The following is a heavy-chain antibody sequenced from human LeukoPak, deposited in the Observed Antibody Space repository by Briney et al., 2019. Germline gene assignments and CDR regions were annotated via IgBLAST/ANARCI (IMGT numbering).Heavy chain of an antibody. Sequence: GGSLRLSCAASGFTFSTYWMHWVRQPPGKGLVWVSRINSGGSTTSDADSVKGRFTISRDNAKNTLYLHMNSLRAEDTAVYYGASSRQYYYDSAGPFNIWGQGKMVTVSA. V-gene: IGHV3-74*01. CDR1: GFTFSTYW. D-gene: IGHD3-22*01. CDR3: ASSRQYYYDSAGPFNI. CDR2: INSGGSTT. J-gene: IGHJ3*02.